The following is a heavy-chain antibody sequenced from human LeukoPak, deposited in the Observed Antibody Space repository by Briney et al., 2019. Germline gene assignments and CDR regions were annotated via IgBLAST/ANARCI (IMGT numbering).Heavy chain of an antibody. V-gene: IGHV1-2*02. J-gene: IGHJ4*02. D-gene: IGHD6-6*01. CDR3: ARDSSSSSFDY. CDR2: INPNSGGT. Sequence: ASVKVSCKASGGTFSSYAISWVRQAPGQGLEWMGWINPNSGGTNYAQKFQGRVTMTRDTSISTAYMELSRLRSDDTAVYYCARDSSSSSFDYWGQGTLVTVSS. CDR1: GGTFSSYA.